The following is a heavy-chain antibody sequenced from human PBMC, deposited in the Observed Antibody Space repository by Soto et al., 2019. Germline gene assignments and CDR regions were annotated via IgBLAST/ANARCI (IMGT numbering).Heavy chain of an antibody. CDR1: GGSFSVYY. CDR3: ARVGIAVAVYYYYYGMDV. CDR2: INHSGST. Sequence: SETLSLTCAVYGGSFSVYYWSGILQPPLNWLEWIGEINHSGSTNYNPSLKSRVTISVDTSKNQFSLKLSSVTAADTAVYYCARVGIAVAVYYYYYGMDVWGQGTTVTVSS. V-gene: IGHV4-34*01. J-gene: IGHJ6*02. D-gene: IGHD6-19*01.